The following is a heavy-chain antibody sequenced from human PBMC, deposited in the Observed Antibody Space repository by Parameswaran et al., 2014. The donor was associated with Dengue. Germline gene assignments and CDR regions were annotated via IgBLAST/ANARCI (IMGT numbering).Heavy chain of an antibody. J-gene: IGHJ4*02. CDR2: INPNSGGT. D-gene: IGHD2/OR15-2a*01. V-gene: IGHV1-2*02. CDR3: ARFLPYLYYFDY. Sequence: RQAPGQGLEWMGWINPNSGGTNYAQKFQGRVTMTRDTSISTAYMELSRLRSDDTAVYYCARFLPYLYYFDYWGQGTLVTVSS.